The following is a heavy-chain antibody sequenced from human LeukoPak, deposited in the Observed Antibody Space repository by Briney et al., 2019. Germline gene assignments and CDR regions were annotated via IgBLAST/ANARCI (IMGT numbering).Heavy chain of an antibody. CDR3: ARATPSTLYPFDY. Sequence: ASVKVSCKASGYTFTSYDINWVRQATGQGLEWMGWMNPNSGNTGSAQKFQGRVTMTRNTSISTAYMELSSLRSEDTAVYYCARATPSTLYPFDYWGQGTLVTVSS. CDR2: MNPNSGNT. CDR1: GYTFTSYD. J-gene: IGHJ4*02. D-gene: IGHD2-2*01. V-gene: IGHV1-8*01.